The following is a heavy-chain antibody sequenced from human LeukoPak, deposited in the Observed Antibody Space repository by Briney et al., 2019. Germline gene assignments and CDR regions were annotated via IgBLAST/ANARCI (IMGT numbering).Heavy chain of an antibody. CDR1: GFTFSTYW. Sequence: PGGSLRLSCAASGFTFSTYWLSWVRQAPGKGLEWVANINHDGSDKYYVDSVKGRFTISRDNAKNSLYLQMNSLRAEDTAMYYCARVSSSSPPGYWGQGTLVTVSS. D-gene: IGHD6-13*01. J-gene: IGHJ4*02. CDR2: INHDGSDK. V-gene: IGHV3-7*01. CDR3: ARVSSSSPPGY.